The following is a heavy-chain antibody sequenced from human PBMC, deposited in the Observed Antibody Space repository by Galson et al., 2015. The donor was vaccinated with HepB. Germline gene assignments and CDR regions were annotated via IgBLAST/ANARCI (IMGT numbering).Heavy chain of an antibody. CDR3: ARDEYDILTGYYDPIDAFDI. Sequence: SLRLSCAASGFTFSSYSMNWVRQAPGKGLELVSSISSSSSYIYYADSVKGRFTISRDNAKNSLYLQMNSLRAEDTAVYYCARDEYDILTGYYDPIDAFDIWGQGTMVTVSS. J-gene: IGHJ3*02. CDR2: ISSSSSYI. CDR1: GFTFSSYS. V-gene: IGHV3-21*01. D-gene: IGHD3-9*01.